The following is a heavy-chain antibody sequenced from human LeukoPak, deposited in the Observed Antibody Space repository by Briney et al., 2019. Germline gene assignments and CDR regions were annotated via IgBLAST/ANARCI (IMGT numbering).Heavy chain of an antibody. CDR2: VSYTGTP. V-gene: IGHV4-59*01. CDR3: ARVRQVTPTMYYFDY. D-gene: IGHD2-2*01. Sequence: SETLSLTCTISGGSIGDYFWSWVRQPPGKVLEWIGYVSYTGTPDYNPSLKSRVTISLDTSKTQFSLKLSSVTAADTAVYYCARVRQVTPTMYYFDYWGQGTLVTVSS. J-gene: IGHJ4*02. CDR1: GGSIGDYF.